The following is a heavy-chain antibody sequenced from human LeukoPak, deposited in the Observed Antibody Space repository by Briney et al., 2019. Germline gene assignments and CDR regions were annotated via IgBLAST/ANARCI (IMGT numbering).Heavy chain of an antibody. V-gene: IGHV4-34*01. J-gene: IGHJ4*02. Sequence: SETLSLTCAVSGGSFSGHYWNWIRQPPGKGLEWIGEINRGGSTNYNTSLKSRVTISVDTSQKQFSLRLSSVTAADTAVYYCARGRYVTTRGGAAAGFLDYWGQGTLVTVST. CDR1: GGSFSGHY. D-gene: IGHD6-13*01. CDR3: ARGRYVTTRGGAAAGFLDY. CDR2: INRGGST.